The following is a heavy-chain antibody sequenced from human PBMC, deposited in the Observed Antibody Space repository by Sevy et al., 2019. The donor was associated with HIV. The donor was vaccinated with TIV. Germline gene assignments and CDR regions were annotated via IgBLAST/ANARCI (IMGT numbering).Heavy chain of an antibody. D-gene: IGHD5-12*01. CDR2: ISGSGGST. CDR1: GFIFRNYN. Sequence: GGSLRLSCAASGFIFRNYNMNWVRQAPGKGLEWVSAISGSGGSTYYADSVKGRFTISRDNSKNTLYLQMNSLRAEDTAVYYCAKAKAPVSSYDNLDYWGQGTLVTVSS. V-gene: IGHV3-23*01. J-gene: IGHJ4*02. CDR3: AKAKAPVSSYDNLDY.